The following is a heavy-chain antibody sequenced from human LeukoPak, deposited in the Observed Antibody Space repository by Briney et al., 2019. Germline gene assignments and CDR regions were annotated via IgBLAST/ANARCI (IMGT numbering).Heavy chain of an antibody. CDR1: GFTFDDYD. Sequence: GGSLRLSCAASGFTFDDYDMSWVRQAPGKGLEWVSDINWNGGSTGYADSVKGRFTISRDNAKNSLYLQMNSLRAEDTALYYCAGGEGWYWGQGTLVTVSS. V-gene: IGHV3-20*04. CDR3: AGGEGWY. J-gene: IGHJ4*02. CDR2: INWNGGST. D-gene: IGHD2-15*01.